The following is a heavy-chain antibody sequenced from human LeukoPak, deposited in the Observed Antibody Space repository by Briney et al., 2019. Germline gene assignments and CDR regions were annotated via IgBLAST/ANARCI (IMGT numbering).Heavy chain of an antibody. CDR3: ARVGGYSYGRAENYYYYYMDV. D-gene: IGHD5-18*01. Sequence: GASVKVSCKASGYTFTSYYMHWVRQAPGPGLEWMGIINPSGGSTSYAQKFQGRVTMTRDMSTSTVYMELSSLRSEDTAVYYCARVGGYSYGRAENYYYYYMDVWGKGTTVTVSS. CDR2: INPSGGST. V-gene: IGHV1-46*01. J-gene: IGHJ6*03. CDR1: GYTFTSYY.